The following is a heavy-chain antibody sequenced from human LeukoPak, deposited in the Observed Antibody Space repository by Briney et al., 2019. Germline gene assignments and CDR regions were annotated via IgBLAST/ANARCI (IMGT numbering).Heavy chain of an antibody. Sequence: TGGSLRLSCAASGFTFSSYSMNWVRQAPGKGLEWVSYISSSSSTIYYADSVKGRFTISRDNAKNSLYLQMNSLRAEDTAVYYCARVGIAVAGTHWGQGTLVTVSS. CDR2: ISSSSSTI. CDR3: ARVGIAVAGTH. CDR1: GFTFSSYS. V-gene: IGHV3-48*01. J-gene: IGHJ4*02. D-gene: IGHD6-19*01.